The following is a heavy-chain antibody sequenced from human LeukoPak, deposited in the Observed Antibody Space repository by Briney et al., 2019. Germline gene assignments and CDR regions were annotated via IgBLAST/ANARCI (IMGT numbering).Heavy chain of an antibody. Sequence: GGSLRLSCAASGFTFSSYAMHWVRQAPGKGLEYVSAISSNGGSTYYANSVKGRFTISRDNSKNTLYLQMGSLRAEDMAVYYCARGIDSSGWSWDYWGQGTLVTVSS. V-gene: IGHV3-64*01. D-gene: IGHD6-19*01. CDR1: GFTFSSYA. CDR3: ARGIDSSGWSWDY. J-gene: IGHJ4*02. CDR2: ISSNGGST.